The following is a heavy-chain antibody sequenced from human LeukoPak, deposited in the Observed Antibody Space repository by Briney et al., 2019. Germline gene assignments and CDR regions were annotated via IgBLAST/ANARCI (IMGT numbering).Heavy chain of an antibody. Sequence: SQTLSLTCAISGDSLSSNSAAWNWIRQSPSRGLEWLGRTYYRSKWYNGYAVSVKGRITINPDTSKNQFSLQLNSVTPEDTAVYYCARALESVDGYYFDYWGQGTLVTVSS. CDR1: GDSLSSNSAA. D-gene: IGHD3-10*01. CDR2: TYYRSKWYN. V-gene: IGHV6-1*01. J-gene: IGHJ4*02. CDR3: ARALESVDGYYFDY.